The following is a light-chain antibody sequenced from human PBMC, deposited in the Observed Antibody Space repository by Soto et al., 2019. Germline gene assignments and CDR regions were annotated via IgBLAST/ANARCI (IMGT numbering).Light chain of an antibody. J-gene: IGKJ4*01. V-gene: IGKV3-11*01. CDR3: QQHSNWPXT. CDR1: QSVSSS. Sequence: EIVLTQSPSTLSLSPGERATLSCRASQSVSSSLAWYQQKPGQAPRLLIYSASNRVTGIPGRFSGSGSGTDFTLTISSLEPEDFAVYYCQQHSNWPXTFGGGTKVDIK. CDR2: SAS.